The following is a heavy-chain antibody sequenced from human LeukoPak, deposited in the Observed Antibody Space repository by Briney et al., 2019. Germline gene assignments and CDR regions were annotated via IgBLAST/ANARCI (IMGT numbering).Heavy chain of an antibody. CDR1: GCRFITYW. D-gene: IGHD3-22*01. J-gene: IGHJ3*02. CDR3: ERHWTYHSSGSAFDI. CDR2: FYPDDSDT. Sequence: GGSLKTSSQGSGCRFITYWIGWVPQTPGKGLGGMGNFYPDDSDTNIRYSPSFQGQVTISVDKSISTAYLQWSSLKASDTAMYYCERHWTYHSSGSAFDIWGQGTLVTVSS. V-gene: IGHV5-51*01.